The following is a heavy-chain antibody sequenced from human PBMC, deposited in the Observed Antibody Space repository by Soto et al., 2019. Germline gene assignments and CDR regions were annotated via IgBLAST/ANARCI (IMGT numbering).Heavy chain of an antibody. Sequence: QVQLQQWGAGLLKPSETLSLTCAVYGGFVTSGSYYWSWIRQPPGKGLEWIGEMSHSGGTHFNPYLKRRVTISVDRSKNQFTLKMSSVTAADTALYYCARVERGTATTVVDAFDIWGPGTMVTVSS. V-gene: IGHV4-34*01. CDR1: GGFVTSGSYY. CDR2: MSHSGGT. CDR3: ARVERGTATTVVDAFDI. J-gene: IGHJ3*02. D-gene: IGHD1-1*01.